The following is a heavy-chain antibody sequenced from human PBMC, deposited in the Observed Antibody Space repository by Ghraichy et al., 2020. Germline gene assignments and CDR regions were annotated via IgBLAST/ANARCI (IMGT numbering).Heavy chain of an antibody. Sequence: LSLPFTFSGGSILLYYWIWIRHPPWKVLEWILYIYYSGSTNYNPSLKSRVTISVSPSKNQFSLKLSSVTAADTAVSSCARYGGGKGSYYYHYYYYYGMEVGGQGTTVTV. D-gene: IGHD3-10*01. CDR1: GGSILLYY. CDR3: ARYGGGKGSYYYHYYYYYGMEV. V-gene: IGHV4-59*01. J-gene: IGHJ6*01. CDR2: IYYSGST.